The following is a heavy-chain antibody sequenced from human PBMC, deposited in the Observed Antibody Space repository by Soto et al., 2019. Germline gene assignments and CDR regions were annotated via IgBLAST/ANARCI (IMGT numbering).Heavy chain of an antibody. Sequence: ASVKVSCKASGYTFTSYDINWVRQATGQGLEGMGWMNPNSGNTGYAQKFQGRVTMTRNTSISTAYMELSSLRSEDTAVYYCATYSSGLAPNPAFDYWGQGTLVTVSS. D-gene: IGHD6-19*01. V-gene: IGHV1-8*01. CDR1: GYTFTSYD. J-gene: IGHJ4*02. CDR2: MNPNSGNT. CDR3: ATYSSGLAPNPAFDY.